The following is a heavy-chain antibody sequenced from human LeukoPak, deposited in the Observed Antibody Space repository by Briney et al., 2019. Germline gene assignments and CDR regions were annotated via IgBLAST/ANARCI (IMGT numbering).Heavy chain of an antibody. D-gene: IGHD6-13*01. Sequence: ASETLSLTCTVSGGSISSYYWRWIRQPPGKGREGIGYLYYSGSTNYHPSLKSRVTISVDTSKNQFSLKLSSVTAADTAVYYCARSRIAAAGFYYYYGMDVWGQGTTVTVSS. J-gene: IGHJ6*02. CDR1: GGSISSYY. CDR3: ARSRIAAAGFYYYYGMDV. CDR2: LYYSGST. V-gene: IGHV4-59*01.